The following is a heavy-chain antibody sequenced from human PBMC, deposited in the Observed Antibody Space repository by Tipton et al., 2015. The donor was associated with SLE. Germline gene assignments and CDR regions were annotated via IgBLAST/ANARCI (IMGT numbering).Heavy chain of an antibody. CDR2: VHNSGSN. CDR3: ARQVCHSGSCYFDS. V-gene: IGHV4-59*01. D-gene: IGHD5-12*01. Sequence: TLSLTCSVSGGSISPYYWRWIRQPPGKGLEWIAYVHNSGSNNFNPSLRSRVTISVDTSNQFSLKLSSATAADTAVYYCARQVCHSGSCYFDSWGQGALVTVSS. J-gene: IGHJ4*02. CDR1: GGSISPYY.